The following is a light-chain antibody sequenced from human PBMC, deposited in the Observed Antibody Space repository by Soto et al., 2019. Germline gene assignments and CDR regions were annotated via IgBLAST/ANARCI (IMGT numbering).Light chain of an antibody. V-gene: IGKV1-17*03. CDR2: DTS. CDR1: QDISRF. Sequence: DVQMTQSPSAMSASVGDRVTITCRASQDISRFVAWFQQKPGKAPERLIYDTSSLQPRVPSRFSGSGSGTEFTLAISGLQPEDFATYYCLQHNSYPYTFGHGTKLEIK. CDR3: LQHNSYPYT. J-gene: IGKJ2*01.